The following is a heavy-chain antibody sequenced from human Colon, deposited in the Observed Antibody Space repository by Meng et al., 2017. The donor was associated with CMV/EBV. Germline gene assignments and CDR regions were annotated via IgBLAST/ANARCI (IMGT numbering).Heavy chain of an antibody. CDR2: INPNNGAT. D-gene: IGHD6-19*01. CDR1: GYTLTDYY. CDR3: AKGLFAAGSLVYFDF. J-gene: IGHJ4*02. V-gene: IGHV1-2*02. Sequence: ASVKVSCKASGYTLTDYYMHWVRQAPGQGLEWMGWINPNNGATNYDQKFQDRVTMTRDTSITTAYMELSRLRVDDTAVYYCAKGLFAAGSLVYFDFWGQGTLVTVSS.